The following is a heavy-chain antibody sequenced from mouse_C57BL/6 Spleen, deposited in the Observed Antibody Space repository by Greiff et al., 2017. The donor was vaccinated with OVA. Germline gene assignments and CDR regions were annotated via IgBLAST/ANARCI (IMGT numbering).Heavy chain of an antibody. CDR1: GFTFSDFY. J-gene: IGHJ3*01. CDR2: SRNKANDYTT. D-gene: IGHD1-1*02. Sequence: EVKVEESGGGLVQSGRSLRLSCATSGFTFSDFYMEWVRQAPGKGLEWIAASRNKANDYTTEYSASVKGRFIVSSDTSQSILYLQMNALRAEDTAIYYCARDARWDYGQGGIAYWGQGTLVTVSA. V-gene: IGHV7-1*01. CDR3: ARDARWDYGQGGIAY.